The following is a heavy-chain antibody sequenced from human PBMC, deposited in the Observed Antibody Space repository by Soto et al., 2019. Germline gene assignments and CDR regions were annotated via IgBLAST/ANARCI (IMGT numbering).Heavy chain of an antibody. D-gene: IGHD3-10*01. Sequence: QVQLEQSGAEVKKPGASVKVSCKTSGYTFTSYTLHWVRQAPGQGLEWMGWINAGNGREKYSQRFQERVGLSTDKPAAPAYMELRGPRSEDTAMYYCARGGGWVGEASFDSWGQGTLVTVSS. J-gene: IGHJ4*02. CDR2: INAGNGRE. CDR1: GYTFTSYT. CDR3: ARGGGWVGEASFDS. V-gene: IGHV1-3*01.